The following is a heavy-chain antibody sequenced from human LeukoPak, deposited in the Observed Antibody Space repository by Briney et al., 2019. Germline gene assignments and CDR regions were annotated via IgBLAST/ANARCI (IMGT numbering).Heavy chain of an antibody. J-gene: IGHJ1*01. V-gene: IGHV3-23*01. CDR1: GFTFDDYG. CDR3: AKDHYYGSGSYPRYFQH. Sequence: PGGSLRLSCAASGFTFDDYGMSWVRQAPGKGLEWVSAISGSGGSTYYADSVKGRFIISRDNSKNTLYLQMNSLRAEDTAVYYCAKDHYYGSGSYPRYFQHWGQGTLVTVSS. D-gene: IGHD3-10*01. CDR2: ISGSGGST.